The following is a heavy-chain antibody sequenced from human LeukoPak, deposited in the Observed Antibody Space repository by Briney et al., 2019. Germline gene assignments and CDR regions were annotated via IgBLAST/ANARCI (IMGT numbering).Heavy chain of an antibody. J-gene: IGHJ6*03. CDR3: AKTTVTPPYYMDV. Sequence: GGSLRLSCAASGFIFSSYGMNWVRQAPGKGLEWVSSITTSSIYKYYGDSVKGRFTISRDNAKKSLYLQMNSLRAEDTAVYYCAKTTVTPPYYMDVWGKGTTVTVSS. V-gene: IGHV3-21*01. CDR2: ITTSSIYK. D-gene: IGHD4-11*01. CDR1: GFIFSSYG.